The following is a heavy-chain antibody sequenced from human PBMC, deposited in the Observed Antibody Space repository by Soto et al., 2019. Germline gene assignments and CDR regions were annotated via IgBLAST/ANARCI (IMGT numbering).Heavy chain of an antibody. CDR3: ARELSGNYLAFNL. Sequence: QVQLVESGGDLVKPGGSLRLSCAASGFTFSDHYMSWIRQAPGTGLEWISYMTPSGSSSSYADSVKGRFTISRDNAKNTLYMQMNSLRGDDTAVYYCARELSGNYLAFNLWGQGTMVTVSS. D-gene: IGHD1-26*01. CDR1: GFTFSDHY. V-gene: IGHV3-11*01. CDR2: MTPSGSSS. J-gene: IGHJ3*01.